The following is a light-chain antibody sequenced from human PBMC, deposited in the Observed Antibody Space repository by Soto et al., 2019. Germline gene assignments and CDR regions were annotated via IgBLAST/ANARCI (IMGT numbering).Light chain of an antibody. V-gene: IGKV1-5*01. CDR3: QQYSSYSLPT. Sequence: GDSVTITCRASQSVSRWLAWYQQKPGKAPKLLIYDASSLNSGVPSRFSGGQSGTEFTPTITSLLPDDFATYFCQQYSSYSLPTFGGGTKVDIK. J-gene: IGKJ4*01. CDR2: DAS. CDR1: QSVSRW.